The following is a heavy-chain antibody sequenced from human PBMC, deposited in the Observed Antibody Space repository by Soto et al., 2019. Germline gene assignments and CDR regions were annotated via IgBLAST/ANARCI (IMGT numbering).Heavy chain of an antibody. CDR1: GDTVSSNTAA. CDR3: ARVGGYSYGHWRNDY. J-gene: IGHJ4*02. D-gene: IGHD5-18*01. V-gene: IGHV6-1*01. CDR2: TYYRSKWYN. Sequence: SQTLSLTCAISGDTVSSNTAAWNWIRQSPSRGLEWLGRTYYRSKWYNDYALSVKSRITINADTPKNQFSLQLNSVTPEDTAVYYCARVGGYSYGHWRNDYWGQGTLVTVSS.